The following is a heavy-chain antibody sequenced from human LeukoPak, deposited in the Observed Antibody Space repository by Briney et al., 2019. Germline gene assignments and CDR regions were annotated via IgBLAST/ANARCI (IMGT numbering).Heavy chain of an antibody. V-gene: IGHV4-34*01. CDR1: GGSFSGYY. CDR2: INHSGST. D-gene: IGHD1-7*01. Sequence: SETLSLTCAVYGGSFSGYYWSWIRQPPGKGLEWIGEINHSGSTNHNPSLKSRVTISVDTSKNQFSLKLSSVTAADTAVYYCARGGYNWNYRDFDYWGQGTLVTVSS. CDR3: ARGGYNWNYRDFDY. J-gene: IGHJ4*02.